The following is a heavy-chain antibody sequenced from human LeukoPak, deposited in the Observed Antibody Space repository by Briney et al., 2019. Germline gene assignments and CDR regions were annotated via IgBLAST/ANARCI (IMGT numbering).Heavy chain of an antibody. CDR1: GGSITTYY. CDR2: IFYSGST. CDR3: ARLKGPYCSSTSCYTPYFDY. J-gene: IGHJ4*02. Sequence: PSETLSLTCTISGGSITTYYWSWIRQPPGKGLEWIGFIFYSGSTNYNPSLKSRVTISLNTSKNQFSLKLSSVTAADTAVYYCARLKGPYCSSTSCYTPYFDYWGQGTLVTVSS. V-gene: IGHV4-59*08. D-gene: IGHD2-2*02.